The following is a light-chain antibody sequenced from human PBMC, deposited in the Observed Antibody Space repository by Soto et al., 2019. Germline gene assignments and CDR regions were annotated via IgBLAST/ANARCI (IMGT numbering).Light chain of an antibody. V-gene: IGKV3-20*01. CDR1: QSVSSSY. CDR2: GAS. CDR3: QQYGSSPLT. Sequence: EIVLTQSPGTLSLSPGERATLSCRASQSVSSSYLAWYQQKPGQAPRLLIYGASSSATCIPDRFRGSGAGTDFPLTISRLEPEDFAEYYGQQYGSSPLTFGGGTKVAIK. J-gene: IGKJ4*01.